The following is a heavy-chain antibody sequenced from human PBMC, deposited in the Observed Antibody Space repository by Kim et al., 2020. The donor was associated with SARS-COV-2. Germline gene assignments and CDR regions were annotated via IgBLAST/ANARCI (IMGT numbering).Heavy chain of an antibody. CDR1: GGSIRSGGKF. CDR2: ISYSGNS. V-gene: IGHV4-31*03. Sequence: SETLSLTCSVSGGSIRSGGKFWTWIRQHPAKGLVWIGYISYSGNSHYSPSLRSRRSISLQTSENQFSLELTSVTAANTAVYYCARGQPLDFWGQGTLVTVSS. J-gene: IGHJ4*02. CDR3: ARGQPLDF. D-gene: IGHD2-2*01.